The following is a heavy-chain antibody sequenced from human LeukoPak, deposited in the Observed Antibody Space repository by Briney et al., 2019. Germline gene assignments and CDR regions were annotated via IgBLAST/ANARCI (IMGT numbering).Heavy chain of an antibody. J-gene: IGHJ4*02. D-gene: IGHD3-22*01. V-gene: IGHV3-30-3*01. CDR2: ISYDGSNK. CDR1: GFTFSSYA. Sequence: GGSLRLSCAASGFTFSSYAMHWVRQAPGKGLEWVAVISYDGSNKYYADSVKGRFTISRDNSKNTLYLQMNSLRAEDTAVYYCAREEGYYDSSGYYIPPYYFDYWGQGTLVTVSS. CDR3: AREEGYYDSSGYYIPPYYFDY.